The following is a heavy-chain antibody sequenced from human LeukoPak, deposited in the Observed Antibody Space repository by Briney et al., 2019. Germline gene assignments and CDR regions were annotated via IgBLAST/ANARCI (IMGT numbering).Heavy chain of an antibody. CDR1: GFTFRSYE. D-gene: IGHD3-10*01. CDR2: ISTSGLAT. CDR3: ARGFGSLDI. V-gene: IGHV3-48*03. Sequence: PGGSLRLSCTASGFTFRSYEMNWVRQAPGKGLEWVSHISTSGLATHYADSVRGRFTISRDNAKSSLFLQMSSLRVGDTAVYYCARGFGSLDIWGQGTMVTVSS. J-gene: IGHJ3*02.